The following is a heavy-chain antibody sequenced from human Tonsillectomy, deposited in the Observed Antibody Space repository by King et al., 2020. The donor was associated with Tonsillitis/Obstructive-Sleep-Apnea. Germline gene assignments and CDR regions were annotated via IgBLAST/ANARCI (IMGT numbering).Heavy chain of an antibody. J-gene: IGHJ1*01. CDR2: INPSGGST. V-gene: IGHV1-46*01. D-gene: IGHD2-15*01. Sequence: VQLVESGAEVKKPGASVKVSCKASGYTFTSYYMHWVRQAPGQGLEGMGIINPSGGSTSYAQKFQGRVTMTRDTSTSTVYMELSSLRSEDTAVYYCAGDHLQCSGGSCSRVNQHWGQGTLGPVSP. CDR1: GYTFTSYY. CDR3: AGDHLQCSGGSCSRVNQH.